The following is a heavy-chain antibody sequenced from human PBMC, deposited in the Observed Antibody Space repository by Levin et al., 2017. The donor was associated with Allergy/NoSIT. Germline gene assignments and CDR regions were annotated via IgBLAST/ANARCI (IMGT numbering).Heavy chain of an antibody. CDR3: ARVDIVVVPAAQGDYYYYYMDV. J-gene: IGHJ6*03. V-gene: IGHV1-69*04. D-gene: IGHD2-2*01. CDR1: GGTFSSYA. Sequence: KISCKASGGTFSSYAISWVRQAPGQGLEWMGRIIPILGIANYAQKFQGRVTITADKSTSTAYMELSSLRSEDTAVYYCARVDIVVVPAAQGDYYYYYMDVWGKGTTVTVSS. CDR2: IIPILGIA.